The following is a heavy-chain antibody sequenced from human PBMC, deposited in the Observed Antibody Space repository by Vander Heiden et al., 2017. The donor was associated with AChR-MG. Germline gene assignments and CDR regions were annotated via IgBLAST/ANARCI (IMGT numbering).Heavy chain of an antibody. V-gene: IGHV1-69*01. CDR1: GGTFGSYA. CDR2: IIPVYDTP. CDR3: ARLPFSATLYGGAADF. Sequence: QVQLVQSRAEVRKPGASVKVSFKASGGTFGSYAYSWVRQVPGQGLEWMGGIIPVYDTPNYGQKFQGRVTITADESTSTAYMELSSLRSEDTAVYYCARLPFSATLYGGAADFWGQGTLVVVTS. D-gene: IGHD4-17*01. J-gene: IGHJ4*01.